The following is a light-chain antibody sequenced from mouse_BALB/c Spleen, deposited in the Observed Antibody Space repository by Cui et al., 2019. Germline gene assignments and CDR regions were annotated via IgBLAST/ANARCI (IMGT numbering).Light chain of an antibody. Sequence: QIVPTQSQAIMSASLGEEITLTCSASSSVSYMHWYQHKSGTSPKLLIYSTSNLASGVPSSFSGSGSGTFYSLTISSVEAEDAADYYCHQWSSYPFTFGSGTKLEI. CDR3: HQWSSYPFT. V-gene: IGKV4-80*01. CDR2: STS. J-gene: IGKJ4*01. CDR1: SSVSY.